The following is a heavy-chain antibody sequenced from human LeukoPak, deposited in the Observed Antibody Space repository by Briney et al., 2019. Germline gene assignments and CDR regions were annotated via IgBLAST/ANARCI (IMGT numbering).Heavy chain of an antibody. CDR2: IYYSGST. CDR1: GGSISSYH. Sequence: SETLSLTCTVSGGSISSYHWSWIRQPPGKGLECIGYIYYSGSTHYNPSLKSRVTTSVDTSKNRFSLKLTSVTAADTAVYYCARELHSGSYYFDYWGQGTLVIVSS. J-gene: IGHJ4*02. D-gene: IGHD1-26*01. V-gene: IGHV4-59*12. CDR3: ARELHSGSYYFDY.